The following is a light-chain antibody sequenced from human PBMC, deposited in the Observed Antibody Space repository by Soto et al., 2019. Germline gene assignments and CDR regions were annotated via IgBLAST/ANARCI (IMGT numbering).Light chain of an antibody. CDR2: DVS. CDR3: SSYTSSSTLVV. V-gene: IGLV2-14*03. CDR1: SSDVGGYNY. J-gene: IGLJ2*01. Sequence: QSALTQPASVSGSPGQSITISCTGTSSDVGGYNYVSWYQQHPGKAPKLMTYDVSDRPSGVSNRFSGSKSGNTASLVISGLQAGDEADYYCSSYTSSSTLVVFGGGTKLTVL.